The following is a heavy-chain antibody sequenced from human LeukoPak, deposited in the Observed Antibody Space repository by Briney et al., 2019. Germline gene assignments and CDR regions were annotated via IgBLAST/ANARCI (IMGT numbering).Heavy chain of an antibody. CDR2: IYYSGST. CDR1: GGSISSSSFY. D-gene: IGHD1-14*01. J-gene: IGHJ3*02. V-gene: IGHV4-31*03. Sequence: PSETLSLTCTVSGGSISSSSFYWGWIRQHPGKGLEWIGYIYYSGSTYYNPSLKSRVTISVDTSKNQFSLKLSSVTAADTAVYYCARSRMSAFDIWGQGTMVTVSS. CDR3: ARSRMSAFDI.